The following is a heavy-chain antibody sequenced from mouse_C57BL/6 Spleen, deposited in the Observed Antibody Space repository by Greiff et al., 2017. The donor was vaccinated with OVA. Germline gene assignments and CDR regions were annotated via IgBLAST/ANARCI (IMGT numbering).Heavy chain of an antibody. CDR1: GYTFTSYW. CDR3: ARTGTVVDY. CDR2: IDPSDSYT. V-gene: IGHV1-69*01. J-gene: IGHJ2*01. D-gene: IGHD1-1*01. Sequence: VQLQQPGAELVMPGASVKLSCKASGYTFTSYWMHWVKQRPGQGLEWIGEIDPSDSYTNYNQKFKGKSTLTVDKSSSTAYMQLSSLTSEDSAVYYCARTGTVVDYWGQGTTLTVSS.